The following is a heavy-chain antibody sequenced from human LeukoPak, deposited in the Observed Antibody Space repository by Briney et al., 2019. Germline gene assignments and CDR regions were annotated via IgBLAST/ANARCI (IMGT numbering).Heavy chain of an antibody. CDR1: GFTFSRNA. V-gene: IGHV3-23*01. D-gene: IGHD1-26*01. CDR3: AKAEGAGATTWFDY. Sequence: PGESLRLSCAASGFTFSRNAMSWVRQAPGKGLEWVSAISGSGGSTYYADSVKGRFTISRDNSTNTLYLQIKSLRAEDSALYYCAKAEGAGATTWFDYWGQGTLVTVSS. J-gene: IGHJ4*02. CDR2: ISGSGGST.